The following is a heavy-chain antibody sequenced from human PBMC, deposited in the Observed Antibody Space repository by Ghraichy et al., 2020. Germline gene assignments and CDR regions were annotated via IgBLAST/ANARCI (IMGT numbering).Heavy chain of an antibody. J-gene: IGHJ5*02. CDR2: AYYSGSA. Sequence: SETLSLTCTVSGASITNYYWSWIRQPPGKGLEWIGYAYYSGSANYNPSLKSRVTMSVDTSKSQFSLWLTSVNAADTAVYYCARVLGYCSGGRCSTGRFDPWGQGTLVTVSS. CDR3: ARVLGYCSGGRCSTGRFDP. CDR1: GASITNYY. D-gene: IGHD2-15*01. V-gene: IGHV4-59*01.